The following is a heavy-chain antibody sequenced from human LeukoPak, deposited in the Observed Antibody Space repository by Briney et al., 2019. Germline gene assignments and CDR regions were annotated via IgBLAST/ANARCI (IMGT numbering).Heavy chain of an antibody. CDR2: IYYSGST. CDR1: GGSISSSSYY. J-gene: IGHJ5*02. V-gene: IGHV4-39*07. D-gene: IGHD2-2*01. CDR3: ARDPGYCSSTSCYPKNWFDP. Sequence: SETLSLTCTVSGGSISSSSYYWGWIRQPPGKGLEWIGSIYYSGSTYYNPSLTSRVTISVDTSKNQFSLKLSSVTAADTAVYYCARDPGYCSSTSCYPKNWFDPWGQGTLVTVSS.